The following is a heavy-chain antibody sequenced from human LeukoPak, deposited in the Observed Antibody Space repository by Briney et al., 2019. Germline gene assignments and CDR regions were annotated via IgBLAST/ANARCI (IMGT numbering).Heavy chain of an antibody. V-gene: IGHV4-4*07. D-gene: IGHD3-10*01. CDR1: GGSISSYY. Sequence: SETLSLTCTVSGGSISSYYWSWIRQPAGKGLEWIGRIYTSGSTNYNPSLKSRVTMSVDTSKNQFSLKLSSVTAADTAVYYCARGKLPSIAMVRGVRHTSWFDRWGQGTLVTVSS. CDR2: IYTSGST. CDR3: ARGKLPSIAMVRGVRHTSWFDR. J-gene: IGHJ5*02.